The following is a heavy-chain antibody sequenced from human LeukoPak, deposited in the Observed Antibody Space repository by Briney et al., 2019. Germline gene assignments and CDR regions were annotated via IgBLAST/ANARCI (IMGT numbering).Heavy chain of an antibody. Sequence: GASVKASCKASGYTFTCYYMYWVRQAPGQGLEWMGWINPNSGGRNYAQKFQGRVTMTRDTSISTAYMELSRLRSDDTAVYYCTRPYYDFWSGYADNWFDPWGQGTLVTVSS. CDR2: INPNSGGR. J-gene: IGHJ5*02. CDR1: GYTFTCYY. CDR3: TRPYYDFWSGYADNWFDP. V-gene: IGHV1-2*02. D-gene: IGHD3-3*01.